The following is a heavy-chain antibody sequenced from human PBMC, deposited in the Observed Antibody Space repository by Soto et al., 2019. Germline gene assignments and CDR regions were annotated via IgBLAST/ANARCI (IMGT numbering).Heavy chain of an antibody. CDR1: GFTFSSYG. J-gene: IGHJ4*02. V-gene: IGHV3-30*18. Sequence: GGSLRLSCAASGFTFSSYGMHWVRQAPGKGLEWVAVISYDGSNKYYADSVKGRFTISRDNSKNTLYLQMNSLRAEDTAVYYCAKGSYENYFDYWGQGTLVTSPQ. CDR3: AKGSYENYFDY. CDR2: ISYDGSNK. D-gene: IGHD5-18*01.